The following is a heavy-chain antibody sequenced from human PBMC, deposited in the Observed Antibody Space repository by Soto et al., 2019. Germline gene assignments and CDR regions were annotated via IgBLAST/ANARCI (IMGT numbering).Heavy chain of an antibody. D-gene: IGHD3-16*01. CDR1: GGTFSSYA. CDR2: IIPIFGTA. J-gene: IGHJ4*02. V-gene: IGHV1-69*01. CDR3: ASEKGGGATIYGGDYFDY. Sequence: QVQLVQSGAEVKKPGSSVKVSCKASGGTFSSYAISWVRQAPGQGLEWMGGIIPIFGTANYAQKFHGKVTITEDESTSTDYKELRGLRSEDTAVDYCASEKGGGATIYGGDYFDYWCQGTLVTFSS.